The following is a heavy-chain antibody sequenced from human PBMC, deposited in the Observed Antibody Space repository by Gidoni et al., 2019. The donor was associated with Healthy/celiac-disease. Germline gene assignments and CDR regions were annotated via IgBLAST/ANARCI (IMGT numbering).Heavy chain of an antibody. CDR3: ARGRFLEYDWFDP. J-gene: IGHJ5*02. CDR1: GFTFSSSG. D-gene: IGHD3-3*01. Sequence: QVQLVESGGGVVPPGRSLRLSCAASGFTFSSSGMHWVRQAPGKGLEWVAVIWSDGSNKYYADSLKGRFTISRDNSKNTLYLQMNSLRAEDTAVYYCARGRFLEYDWFDPWGQGTLVTVSS. CDR2: IWSDGSNK. V-gene: IGHV3-33*01.